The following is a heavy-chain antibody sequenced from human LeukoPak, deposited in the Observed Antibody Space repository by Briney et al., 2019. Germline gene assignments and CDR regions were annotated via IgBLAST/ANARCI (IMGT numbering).Heavy chain of an antibody. D-gene: IGHD5-18*01. Sequence: GGSLRLSCAASGFTFSSYGMHWVRQAPGKGLEWVAVISYDGSNKYYADSVKGRFTISRDNSKNTLYLQMNSLRAEDTAVYYCAREHLDTAMDYWGQGTLVTVPS. CDR1: GFTFSSYG. J-gene: IGHJ4*02. V-gene: IGHV3-30*03. CDR3: AREHLDTAMDY. CDR2: ISYDGSNK.